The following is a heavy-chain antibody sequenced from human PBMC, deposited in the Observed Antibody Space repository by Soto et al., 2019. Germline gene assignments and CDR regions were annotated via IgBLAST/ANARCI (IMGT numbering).Heavy chain of an antibody. D-gene: IGHD1-1*01. V-gene: IGHV3-23*01. CDR2: IIGSSGAT. CDR1: GFALSTYT. CDR3: AKDKRPDGAWDMDY. Sequence: EVQLLESGGCVVQPGGSLRLSCAASGFALSTYTMNWVRQAPGKGLEWVSSIIGSSGATDYADSVRGRFTISRDISAKSVFLQMDGLRVEDTAVYSCAKDKRPDGAWDMDYWGQGTLVTVSS. J-gene: IGHJ4*02.